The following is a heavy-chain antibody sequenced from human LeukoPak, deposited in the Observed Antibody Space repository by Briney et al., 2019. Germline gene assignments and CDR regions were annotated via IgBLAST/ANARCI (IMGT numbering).Heavy chain of an antibody. V-gene: IGHV3-23*01. CDR1: GFTFSSYG. CDR3: ARGRMVRGVIHYYYYMDV. CDR2: ISGSGGST. Sequence: GGSLRLSCAASGFTFSSYGMSWVRQAPGKGLEGVSVISGSGGSTYYADSVKGRFTISRDNSKKTLYLQMNSLRAEDTALYYCARGRMVRGVIHYYYYMDVWGKGTTVTVSS. D-gene: IGHD3-10*01. J-gene: IGHJ6*03.